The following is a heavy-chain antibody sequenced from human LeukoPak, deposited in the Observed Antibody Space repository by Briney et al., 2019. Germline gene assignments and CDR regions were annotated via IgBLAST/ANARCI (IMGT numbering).Heavy chain of an antibody. CDR1: GYTFTGYY. CDR3: ALGVGSYYYDSSGYPFDY. D-gene: IGHD3-22*01. V-gene: IGHV1-2*02. Sequence: ASVKVSCKASGYTFTGYYMHWVRQAPGQGLEWMGWINPNSGGTNYAQKFQGRVTMTRDTSISTAYMELSRLRSDDTAVYYCALGVGSYYYDSSGYPFDYWGQGTLVTVSS. CDR2: INPNSGGT. J-gene: IGHJ4*02.